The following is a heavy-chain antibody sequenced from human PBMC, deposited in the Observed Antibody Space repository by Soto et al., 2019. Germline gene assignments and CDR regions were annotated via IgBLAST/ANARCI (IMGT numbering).Heavy chain of an antibody. D-gene: IGHD3-22*01. Sequence: GGSLRLSCAASGFTFSSYSMNWVRQAPGKGLGWVSSISSSSSYIYYADSVKGRFTISRDNAKNSLYLQMNSLRAEDTAVYYCASGVVVTPFDYWGQGTLVTVSS. CDR2: ISSSSSYI. CDR1: GFTFSSYS. CDR3: ASGVVVTPFDY. V-gene: IGHV3-21*01. J-gene: IGHJ4*02.